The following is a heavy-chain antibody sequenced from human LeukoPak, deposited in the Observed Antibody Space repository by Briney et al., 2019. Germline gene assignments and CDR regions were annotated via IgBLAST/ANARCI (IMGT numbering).Heavy chain of an antibody. CDR1: GYTFTGYY. D-gene: IGHD2-21*01. Sequence: ASVKVSCRASGYTFTGYYMHWLRQAPGQGLEWMAWINPNSGVTNYAQKFQGRVTMTRDTSISTAYMELSRLRSDDTAVYYCARVGDDFDINAFDIWGQGTMVTVSS. CDR2: INPNSGVT. J-gene: IGHJ3*02. V-gene: IGHV1-2*02. CDR3: ARVGDDFDINAFDI.